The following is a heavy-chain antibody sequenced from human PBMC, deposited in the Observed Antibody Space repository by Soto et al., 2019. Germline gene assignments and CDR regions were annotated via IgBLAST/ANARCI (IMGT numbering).Heavy chain of an antibody. CDR1: GFPFSTYV. CDR3: AKAPFGSSPLTIEIDY. CDR2: ISVSGGST. J-gene: IGHJ4*02. Sequence: EVQLLESGGDLVQPGGSLRLSCAASGFPFSTYVMSWVRQAPGKGLEWVSGISVSGGSTFYADSVKGRFTISRDNSKNTLYLQMNSLRAEDTAVYYCAKAPFGSSPLTIEIDYWGQGTRVTVSS. D-gene: IGHD3-3*01. V-gene: IGHV3-23*01.